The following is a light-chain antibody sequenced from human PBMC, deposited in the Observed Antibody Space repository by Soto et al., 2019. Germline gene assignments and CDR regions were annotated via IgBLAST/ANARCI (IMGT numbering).Light chain of an antibody. Sequence: EIVLTQSPATLSLSPGERATLSCSASQSLSSNFLAWYQQKPGQPPRLLIYDSSTRATGFPDRFSGSGSGTDFTLTISRLEPEDFAVYYCQQFSSYPLTFGGGTKVDIK. CDR2: DSS. CDR3: QQFSSYPLT. J-gene: IGKJ4*01. CDR1: QSLSSNF. V-gene: IGKV3-20*01.